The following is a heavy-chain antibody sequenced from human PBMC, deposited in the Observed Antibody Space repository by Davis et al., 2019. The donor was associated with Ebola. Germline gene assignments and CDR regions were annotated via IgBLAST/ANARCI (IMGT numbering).Heavy chain of an antibody. J-gene: IGHJ4*02. Sequence: GESLKISCAASGFTFSSYWMSWVRQAPGKGLEWVANIKQDGSEKYYVDSVKGRFTISRDNAKNSLYLQMNSLRDEDTAVYYCARERRYDSGYFDYWGQGTLVTVSS. CDR1: GFTFSSYW. D-gene: IGHD3-22*01. CDR3: ARERRYDSGYFDY. V-gene: IGHV3-7*01. CDR2: IKQDGSEK.